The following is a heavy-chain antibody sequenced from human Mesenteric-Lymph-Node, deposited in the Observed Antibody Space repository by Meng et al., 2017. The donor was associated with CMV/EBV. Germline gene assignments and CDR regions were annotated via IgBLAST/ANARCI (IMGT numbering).Heavy chain of an antibody. Sequence: ASVKVSCKSSGYTFTDLAHYIHWVRQAPGQGLEWLGWISDYNGNTNSAQKVQGRVTMTTDTSTSTAYMELRSLRSDDTAVYYCARSRGRIVVVPNHYGMDVWGQGTTVTVSS. V-gene: IGHV1-18*04. CDR1: GYTFTDLAHY. CDR2: ISDYNGNT. D-gene: IGHD2-2*01. CDR3: ARSRGRIVVVPNHYGMDV. J-gene: IGHJ6*02.